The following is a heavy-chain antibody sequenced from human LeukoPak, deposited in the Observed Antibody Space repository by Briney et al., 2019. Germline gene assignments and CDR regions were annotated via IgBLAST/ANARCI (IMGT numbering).Heavy chain of an antibody. D-gene: IGHD1-26*01. CDR2: ISSSSTYI. CDR3: ANGIVGATKVLVSC. V-gene: IGHV3-21*01. CDR1: GFIFSTYS. Sequence: GGSLRLSCAASGFIFSTYSMNWLRQAPGKGLEWVSSISSSSTYIYYAGSMKGRFTISRDNAKNSLYLQMNSLRAEDTAVYYRANGIVGATKVLVSCWGQGTLVTVSS. J-gene: IGHJ4*02.